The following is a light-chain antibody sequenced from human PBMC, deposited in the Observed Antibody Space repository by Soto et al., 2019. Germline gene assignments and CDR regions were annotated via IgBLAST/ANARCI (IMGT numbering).Light chain of an antibody. CDR2: GAS. J-gene: IGKJ4*02. CDR3: QIYTSDPPSFT. Sequence: DIQMTQSPSSLSASVGDRVTIACRAIQGIIHYVAWYQQKPGKVPRLLIYGASTLQSGVPSRFSGSESGTDFTLTISSLQPEDVATYYCQIYTSDPPSFTFGGGTKVQIK. V-gene: IGKV1-27*01. CDR1: QGIIHY.